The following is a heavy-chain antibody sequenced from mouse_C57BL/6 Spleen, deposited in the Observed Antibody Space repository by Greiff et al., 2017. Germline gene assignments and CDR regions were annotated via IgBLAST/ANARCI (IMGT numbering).Heavy chain of an antibody. CDR1: GFSLTSYA. CDR2: IWTGGGT. V-gene: IGHV2-9-1*01. Sequence: QVQLQQSGPGLVAPSQSLSITCTVSGFSLTSYAISWVRQPPGKGLEWLGVIWTGGGTNYNSALKSRLSISKDNSKSQVFLKMNSLQTDDTARYYCARNDYGSSYWYFDVWGTGTTVTVSS. CDR3: ARNDYGSSYWYFDV. D-gene: IGHD1-1*01. J-gene: IGHJ1*03.